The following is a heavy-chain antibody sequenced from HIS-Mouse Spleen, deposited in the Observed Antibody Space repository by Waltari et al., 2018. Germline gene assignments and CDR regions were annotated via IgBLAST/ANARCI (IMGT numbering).Heavy chain of an antibody. D-gene: IGHD7-27*01. Sequence: QVQLQQWGAGLSKPSETLSLTCAVYGGSFSGYYWSWIRQPPGKGLEWIGEINHSGSTNYNPSLKSRVTISVDTSKNQFSLKLSSVTAAYTAVYYCARVRTGDPSYWYFDLWGRGTLVTVSS. V-gene: IGHV4-34*01. CDR2: INHSGST. J-gene: IGHJ2*01. CDR3: ARVRTGDPSYWYFDL. CDR1: GGSFSGYY.